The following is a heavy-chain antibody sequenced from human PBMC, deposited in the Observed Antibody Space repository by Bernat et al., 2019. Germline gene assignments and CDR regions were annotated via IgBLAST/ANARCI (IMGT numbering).Heavy chain of an antibody. CDR1: GFSLMTTGVG. CDR3: EQRKRGGGGWKTGLFNF. J-gene: IGHJ4*02. Sequence: QITLEESGPPRVKPTQTLTLTCTFSGFSLMTTGVGVGWIRQPPGKALECLAFIYWDDDKRYSPSLRNRLTIAKDTSKNQGFLTRTKMDPVAQATYNGEQRKRGGGGWKTGLFNFGGRGTLATVPS. D-gene: IGHD2-15*01. CDR2: IYWDDDK. V-gene: IGHV2-5*02.